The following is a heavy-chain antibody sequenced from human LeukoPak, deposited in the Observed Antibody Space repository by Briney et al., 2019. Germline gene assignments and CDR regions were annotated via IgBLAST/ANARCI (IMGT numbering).Heavy chain of an antibody. CDR2: ISAYNGNT. CDR3: ARRYGSGSYDY. Sequence: ASVKVSCKASGYTFISYHISWVRQAPGQGLEWMGWISAYNGNTNYAKKVQGRVTMTTDTSTSTAYMELRSLRSDDTAVYYCARRYGSGSYDYWGQGTLVTVSS. J-gene: IGHJ4*02. V-gene: IGHV1-18*01. D-gene: IGHD3-10*01. CDR1: GYTFISYH.